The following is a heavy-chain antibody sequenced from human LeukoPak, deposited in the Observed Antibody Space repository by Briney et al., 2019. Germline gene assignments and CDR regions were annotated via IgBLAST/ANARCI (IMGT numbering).Heavy chain of an antibody. D-gene: IGHD2-2*01. J-gene: IGHJ5*01. CDR1: GFTFYNYA. V-gene: IGHV3-23*01. CDR3: AKEPREYCSSTSCPNWFDS. Sequence: GGSLRLSCAASGFTFYNYAMSWVRQAPGKGLEWVSPICASGGITYYADSVKGRFTISRDNFENTLFLQMNSLRAEDTAVYYCAKEPREYCSSTSCPNWFDSWGQGTLVTVSS. CDR2: ICASGGIT.